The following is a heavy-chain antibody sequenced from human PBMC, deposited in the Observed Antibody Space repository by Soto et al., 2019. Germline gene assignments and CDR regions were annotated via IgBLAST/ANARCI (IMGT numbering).Heavy chain of an antibody. CDR3: ARVPHQNHYYDTADLNWFDP. V-gene: IGHV3-11*06. D-gene: IGHD3-22*01. J-gene: IGHJ5*02. CDR1: GFTFSDYY. CDR2: ISSSSSYT. Sequence: QVQLVESGGGLVKPGGSLRLSCAASGFTFSDYYMSWIRQAPGKGLEWVSHISSSSSYTNYADSVKGRFTISRDNAKNSLYLQMNSLRAEDTAVYYCARVPHQNHYYDTADLNWFDPWGQGTLVTVSS.